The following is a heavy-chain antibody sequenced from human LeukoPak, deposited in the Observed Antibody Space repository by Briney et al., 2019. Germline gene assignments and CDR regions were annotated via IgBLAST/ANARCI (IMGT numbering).Heavy chain of an antibody. V-gene: IGHV3-23*01. CDR2: IRGSGGST. CDR1: GFTFSSYA. Sequence: PGGSLRLSCAASGFTFSSYAMSWVRQAPGKGLEWVSAIRGSGGSTYYADSVKGRFTISRDNSKNTLYLQMNSLRAEDTAVYYCAKDDSGSYSYYYYGMDVWGQGTTVTVSS. J-gene: IGHJ6*02. CDR3: AKDDSGSYSYYYYGMDV. D-gene: IGHD1-26*01.